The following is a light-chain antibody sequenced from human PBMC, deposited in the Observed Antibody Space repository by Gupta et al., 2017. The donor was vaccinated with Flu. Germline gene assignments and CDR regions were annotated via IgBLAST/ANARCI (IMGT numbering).Light chain of an antibody. Sequence: CKSSQSVLSSSHNKNFLAWYQQKSGQPPKLLVSWASTRESGVPGRFSGSGSGTDFTLTISRLQAEDVAVYYCQQYYSALYSFGQGTKLEIK. CDR1: QSVLSSSHNKNF. CDR2: WAS. V-gene: IGKV4-1*01. CDR3: QQYYSALYS. J-gene: IGKJ2*03.